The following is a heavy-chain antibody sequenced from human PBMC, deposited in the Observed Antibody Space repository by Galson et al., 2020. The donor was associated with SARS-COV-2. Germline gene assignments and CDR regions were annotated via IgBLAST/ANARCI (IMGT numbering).Heavy chain of an antibody. V-gene: IGHV5-51*01. CDR1: GYNFSTYW. CDR2: IYPGDSNV. D-gene: IGHD2-15*01. Sequence: GESLKISCKGSGYNFSTYWIGWIRQMPGKGLEWMGTIYPGDSNVRYSPSFEGQVTISADKSLNTAYVQWSSLKASDTAMYYCARSICSGGTCSYDFWGQGAPVTVSS. CDR3: ARSICSGGTCSYDF. J-gene: IGHJ4*02.